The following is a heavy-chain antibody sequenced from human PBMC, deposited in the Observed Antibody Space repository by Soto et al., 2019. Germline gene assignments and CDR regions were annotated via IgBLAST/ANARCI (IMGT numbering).Heavy chain of an antibody. CDR3: VRGRDIVVVPVALELYFDY. D-gene: IGHD2-2*01. CDR2: VNHSGST. V-gene: IGHV4-34*01. CDR1: GGTFSGYY. J-gene: IGHJ4*02. Sequence: PSETLSLTCAVYGGTFSGYYWSWIRQPPGKGLEKIGEVNHSGSTNYNPSLKSRVTISVDTSKNQFFLKLSSVTAADTAVYYCVRGRDIVVVPVALELYFDYWGQGTLVTVSS.